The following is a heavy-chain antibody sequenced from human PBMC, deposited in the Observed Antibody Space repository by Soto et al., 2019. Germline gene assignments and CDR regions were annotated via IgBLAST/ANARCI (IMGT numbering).Heavy chain of an antibody. J-gene: IGHJ4*02. D-gene: IGHD3-16*02. CDR2: TYYRSNWFY. CDR1: GDSVSSNNVV. CDR3: ARGAFIVSPSTGFDY. Sequence: PSQTLSLTCGISGDSVSSNNVVWNWIRQSPSRGLEWLGRTYYRSNWFYEYAESVRSRIAITPDTFRNQFSLQLSSVTPEDTAVDYCARGAFIVSPSTGFDYWGQGTPVTVSS. V-gene: IGHV6-1*01.